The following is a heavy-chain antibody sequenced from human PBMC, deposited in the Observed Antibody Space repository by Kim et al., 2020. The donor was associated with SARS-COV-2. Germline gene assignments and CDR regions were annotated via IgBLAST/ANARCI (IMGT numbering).Heavy chain of an antibody. J-gene: IGHJ6*02. D-gene: IGHD1-26*01. CDR1: GFTFDDYA. CDR3: AKDIGSAKVGYGMDV. Sequence: GGSLRLSCAVSGFTFDDYAMHWVRQAPGKGLEWVSGINWNSGAIGYADSVKGRFTISRDNAKNSLYLTMNSLRPEDTALYYCAKDIGSAKVGYGMDVWG. V-gene: IGHV3-9*01. CDR2: INWNSGAI.